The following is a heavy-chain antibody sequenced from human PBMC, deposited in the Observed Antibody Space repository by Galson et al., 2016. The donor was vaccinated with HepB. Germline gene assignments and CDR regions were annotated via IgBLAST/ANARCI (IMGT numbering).Heavy chain of an antibody. Sequence: VKVSCKASGGTFSSYTISWVRQAPGQGLEWMGWIIPLLDITNYAQKFQGRVTITADKSTSTAYMELSSLRSEDTAVYFCARDRGSGWTNAYYYMDVWGNGTTVTVSS. J-gene: IGHJ6*03. CDR3: ARDRGSGWTNAYYYMDV. CDR2: IIPLLDIT. CDR1: GGTFSSYT. D-gene: IGHD6-19*01. V-gene: IGHV1-69*10.